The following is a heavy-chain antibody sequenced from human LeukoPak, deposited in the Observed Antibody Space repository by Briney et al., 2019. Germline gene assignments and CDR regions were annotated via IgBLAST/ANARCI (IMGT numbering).Heavy chain of an antibody. CDR3: ARGGYYYDSSGRRADY. J-gene: IGHJ4*02. V-gene: IGHV3-11*01. Sequence: GGSLRLSCAASGFTFSDYYMSWIRRAPGKGLEWVSYISSSGSTIYYADSVKGRFTISRDNAKNSLYLQMNSLRAEDTAVYYCARGGYYYDSSGRRADYWGQGTLVTVSS. CDR2: ISSSGSTI. CDR1: GFTFSDYY. D-gene: IGHD3-22*01.